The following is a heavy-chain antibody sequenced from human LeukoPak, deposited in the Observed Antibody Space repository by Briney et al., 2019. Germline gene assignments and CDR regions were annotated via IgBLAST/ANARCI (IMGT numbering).Heavy chain of an antibody. D-gene: IGHD3-22*01. CDR3: ARALYYSSGYFFFDY. CDR1: GGSISSRDHY. CDR2: IFYSGST. Sequence: SETLSLTCSVSGGSISSRDHYWSWIRQHPGKGLEWFGYIFYSGSTHYNPSLKSRVTKSVDPSKNQFSLKLSSVTAADTAVYYCARALYYSSGYFFFDYWGQGILVTVSS. V-gene: IGHV4-31*03. J-gene: IGHJ4*02.